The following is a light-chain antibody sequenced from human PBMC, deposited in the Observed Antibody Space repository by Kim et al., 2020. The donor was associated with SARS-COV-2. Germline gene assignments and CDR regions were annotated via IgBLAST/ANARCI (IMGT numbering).Light chain of an antibody. J-gene: IGKJ1*01. Sequence: DIQMTQSPSTLSASVGDRVTITCRASQSISSWLAWYQQKPGKAPKLLIYKASSLESGVPSRFSGSGSGTEFTLTISSLQPDDFATYYCKHYNSYSWTFGQGTKVDIK. V-gene: IGKV1-5*03. CDR2: KAS. CDR3: KHYNSYSWT. CDR1: QSISSW.